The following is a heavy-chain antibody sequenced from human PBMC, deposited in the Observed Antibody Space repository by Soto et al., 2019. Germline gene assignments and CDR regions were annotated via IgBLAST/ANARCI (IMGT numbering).Heavy chain of an antibody. D-gene: IGHD2-21*02. CDR2: IGASGDIT. CDR1: GFSFTNFA. CDR3: AKDDFTDRGDDYFDY. J-gene: IGHJ4*02. Sequence: EAQLLESGGGLVQPGGSLRLSCAASGFSFTNFAMSWVRQAPGKGLEWVAGIGASGDITWYADSVKGRLSISRDNSKNTLYLQLNSLRFEDTAVYYCAKDDFTDRGDDYFDYWGPGTLVTVSS. V-gene: IGHV3-23*01.